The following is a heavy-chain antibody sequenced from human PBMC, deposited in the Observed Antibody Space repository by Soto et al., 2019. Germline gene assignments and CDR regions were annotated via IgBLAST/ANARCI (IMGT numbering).Heavy chain of an antibody. CDR2: IYYSGST. CDR3: ARDSRIAARSGINWFDP. CDR1: GGSISSGGYY. J-gene: IGHJ5*02. D-gene: IGHD6-6*01. V-gene: IGHV4-31*03. Sequence: QVQLQESGPGLVKPSQTLSLTCTVSGGSISSGGYYWSWIRQHPGKGLEWIGYIYYSGSTYYNPSLKSRVTISVDTSKNQCSLKLSSVTAADTAVYYCARDSRIAARSGINWFDPWGQGTLVTVSS.